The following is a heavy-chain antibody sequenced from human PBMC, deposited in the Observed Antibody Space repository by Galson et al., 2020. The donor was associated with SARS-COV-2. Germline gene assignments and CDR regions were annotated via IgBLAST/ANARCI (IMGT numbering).Heavy chain of an antibody. CDR1: GFTFSTYT. V-gene: IGHV3-30*01. J-gene: IGHJ5*02. CDR3: AREVENDIVGVPAATGWFDP. Sequence: GESLKISCAASGFTFSTYTMHWVRQAPGKGLEWVAVISYDGSDKFYADSVKGRFTISRDNSKNTLFLQMNSLRAEDTAVYYCAREVENDIVGVPAATGWFDPWGQGTLVVVSS. CDR2: ISYDGSDK. D-gene: IGHD2-2*01.